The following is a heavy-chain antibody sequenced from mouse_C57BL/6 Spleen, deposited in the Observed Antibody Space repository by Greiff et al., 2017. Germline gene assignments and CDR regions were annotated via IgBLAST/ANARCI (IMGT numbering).Heavy chain of an antibody. D-gene: IGHD2-10*01. CDR1: GYTFTSYW. CDR2: IDPSDSET. J-gene: IGHJ3*01. CDR3: ARSFYGNAWFAY. V-gene: IGHV1-52*01. Sequence: LQQPGAELVRPGSSVKLSCKASGYTFTSYWMHWVKQRPIQGLEWIGNIDPSDSETHYNQKFKDKATLTVDKSSSTAYMQLSSLTSEDSAVYYCARSFYGNAWFAYWGQGTLVTVSA.